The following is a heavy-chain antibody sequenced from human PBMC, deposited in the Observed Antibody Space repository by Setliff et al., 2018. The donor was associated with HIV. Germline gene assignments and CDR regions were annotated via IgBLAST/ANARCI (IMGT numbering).Heavy chain of an antibody. CDR3: ARVRGHCTGGGCYSDYYGMDV. CDR1: GYTFSDYY. Sequence: GASVKVSCKASGYTFSDYYMHWVRQAPGQGLEGMGWINPNSGGTKSAQKFQGRVTMTWDTSISTYYMEVTRLKSDDTAVYYCARVRGHCTGGGCYSDYYGMDVWGQGTTVTV. J-gene: IGHJ6*02. D-gene: IGHD2-8*02. CDR2: INPNSGGT. V-gene: IGHV1-2*02.